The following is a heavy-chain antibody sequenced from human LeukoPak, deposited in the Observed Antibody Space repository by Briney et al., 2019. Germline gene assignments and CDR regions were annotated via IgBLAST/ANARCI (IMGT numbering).Heavy chain of an antibody. Sequence: PSETLSLTCTVSGYSISSSYYWGWIRQPPGKGLEWIGSIYHGGITDYHPSLKSRVTMSVDTSMNQFSLMMSSVTAADTAVYYCARGVSGWYNGRYYYYYYMDVWGKGTTVTISS. V-gene: IGHV4-38-2*02. J-gene: IGHJ6*03. CDR3: ARGVSGWYNGRYYYYYYMDV. D-gene: IGHD6-19*01. CDR1: GYSISSSYY. CDR2: IYHGGIT.